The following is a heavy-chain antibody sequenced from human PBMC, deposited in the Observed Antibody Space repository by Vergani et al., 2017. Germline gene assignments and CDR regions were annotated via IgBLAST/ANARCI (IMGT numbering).Heavy chain of an antibody. CDR2: ISYDGSNK. V-gene: IGHV3-30*18. CDR1: GFTFSSYG. D-gene: IGHD5-12*01. CDR3: ANQGVVATTNRDY. Sequence: QVQLVESGGGVVQPGRSLRLSCAASGFTFSSYGMHWVRQAPGKGLEWVAVISYDGSNKYYADSVKGRFTISRDNSKNTLYLQMNSLRAEDTAVYYCANQGVVATTNRDYWGQGTLVTVSS. J-gene: IGHJ4*02.